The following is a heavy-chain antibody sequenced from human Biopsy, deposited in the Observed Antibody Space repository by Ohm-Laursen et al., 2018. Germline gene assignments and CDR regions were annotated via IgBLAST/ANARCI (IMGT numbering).Heavy chain of an antibody. CDR1: GFTFSSYG. J-gene: IGHJ6*02. CDR3: ARDGAAGYGLDF. Sequence: SLRLSCTASGFTFSSYGMHWVRQAPGKGLEWVAVIWYDGSRQYYADSVKGRFTISRDNSKNTLYLQMNSLRAEDTAVYYCARDGAAGYGLDFWGQGTTVTVSS. CDR2: IWYDGSRQ. V-gene: IGHV3-33*01. D-gene: IGHD6-25*01.